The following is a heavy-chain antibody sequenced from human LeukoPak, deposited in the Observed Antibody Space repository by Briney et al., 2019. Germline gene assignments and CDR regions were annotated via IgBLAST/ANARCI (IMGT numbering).Heavy chain of an antibody. D-gene: IGHD2-2*01. V-gene: IGHV4-30-4*08. Sequence: SETLSLTCTVSGGSISSGDYYWSWIRQPPGKGLEWIGYIYYSGSTYYNPSLKSRVTISVDTSKNQFSLKLSSVTAADTAVYYCARGYCSSTSCPSPEDWFDPWGQGTLVIVSS. CDR3: ARGYCSSTSCPSPEDWFDP. J-gene: IGHJ5*02. CDR2: IYYSGST. CDR1: GGSISSGDYY.